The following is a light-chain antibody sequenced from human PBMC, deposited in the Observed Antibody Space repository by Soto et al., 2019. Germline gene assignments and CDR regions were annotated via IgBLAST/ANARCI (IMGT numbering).Light chain of an antibody. CDR3: SSYTSSSILYV. CDR1: SSDVGGYNY. J-gene: IGLJ1*01. V-gene: IGLV2-14*01. CDR2: EVS. Sequence: QAVLTQPASVSGSPGQSITISCTGTSSDVGGYNYVSWYQQHQGKAPQLIIYEVSNRPSAVSNRFSGSKSGNTASPTISGLQTEDEADYHCSSYTSSSILYVFGTGTKVTVL.